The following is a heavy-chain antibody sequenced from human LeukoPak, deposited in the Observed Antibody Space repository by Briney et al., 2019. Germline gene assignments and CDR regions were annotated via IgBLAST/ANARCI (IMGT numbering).Heavy chain of an antibody. V-gene: IGHV3-11*01. CDR2: ISSSGSTI. CDR1: GFTFSDYC. J-gene: IGHJ6*02. D-gene: IGHD3-3*01. Sequence: GGSLRLSCAASGFTFSDYCMSWIRQAPGKGLEWVSYISSSGSTIYYADSVKGRFTISRDNAKNSLYLQMNSLRAEDTAVYYCARDHPNYDFWSGYYYYGMDVWGQGTTVTVSS. CDR3: ARDHPNYDFWSGYYYYGMDV.